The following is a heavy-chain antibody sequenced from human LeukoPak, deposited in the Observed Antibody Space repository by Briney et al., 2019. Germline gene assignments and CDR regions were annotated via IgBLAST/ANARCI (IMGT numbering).Heavy chain of an antibody. CDR1: GFTFSSYG. CDR2: ISYDGSNK. D-gene: IGHD6-19*01. Sequence: GGSLRLSCAASGFTFSSYGMHWVRQAPGKGLEGVAVISYDGSNKYYADSVKGRFTISRDNSKNTLYLQMNSLRAEDTAVYYCARAGYSSGWYEFNWFDPWGQGTLVTVSS. V-gene: IGHV3-30*19. CDR3: ARAGYSSGWYEFNWFDP. J-gene: IGHJ5*02.